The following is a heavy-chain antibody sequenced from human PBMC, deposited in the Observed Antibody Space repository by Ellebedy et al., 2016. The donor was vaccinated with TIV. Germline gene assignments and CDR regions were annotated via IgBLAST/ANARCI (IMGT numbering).Heavy chain of an antibody. D-gene: IGHD4-17*01. CDR3: ARVGPYGDYDY. CDR2: ISSSGSTI. J-gene: IGHJ4*02. Sequence: GGSLRLSCAASGFTFSDYYMSWIRQAPGKGLEWVSYISSSGSTIYYADSVKGRFTISRDNAKNSLYLQMNRLRAEDTAGYYCARVGPYGDYDYWGQGRLVTVSS. V-gene: IGHV3-11*01. CDR1: GFTFSDYY.